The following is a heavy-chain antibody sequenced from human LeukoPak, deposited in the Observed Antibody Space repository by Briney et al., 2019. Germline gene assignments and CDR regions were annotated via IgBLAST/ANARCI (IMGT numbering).Heavy chain of an antibody. CDR1: GGSISSYC. Sequence: SETLSLTCTVSGGSISSYCWSWIRQPPGKGLEWIGYIYYSGSTNYNPSLKSRVTISVDTSKSQFSLKLSSVTAADTAVYYCARSMGDRAGLLLYYFDYWGQGTLVTVSS. D-gene: IGHD2-21*02. V-gene: IGHV4-59*01. CDR3: ARSMGDRAGLLLYYFDY. J-gene: IGHJ4*02. CDR2: IYYSGST.